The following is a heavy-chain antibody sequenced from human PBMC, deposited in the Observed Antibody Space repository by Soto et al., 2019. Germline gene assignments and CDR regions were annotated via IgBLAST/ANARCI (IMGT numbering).Heavy chain of an antibody. V-gene: IGHV3-9*01. Sequence: PGGSLRLSCAASGFTFDDYAMHWVRQAPGKGLEWVSGISWNSGSIGYADSVKGRFTISRDNAKNSLYLQMNSLRAEDTALYYCAKGQLAGRITIVRGAFRRYMDVWGKGTTVTVSS. J-gene: IGHJ6*03. CDR2: ISWNSGSI. CDR1: GFTFDDYA. D-gene: IGHD3-10*01. CDR3: AKGQLAGRITIVRGAFRRYMDV.